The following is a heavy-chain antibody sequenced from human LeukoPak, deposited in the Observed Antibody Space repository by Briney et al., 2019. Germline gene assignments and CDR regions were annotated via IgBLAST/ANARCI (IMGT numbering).Heavy chain of an antibody. D-gene: IGHD3-22*01. V-gene: IGHV3-15*01. CDR2: IRSNSDGGTI. CDR1: GFNFNNYW. Sequence: PGGSLRLSCAASGFNFNNYWMSWLRQAPGKGLEWVGRIRSNSDGGTIDYAAPVKGRFTLSRDDSKDTLYLQMNSLQTEDTAVYYCATDFYDSTWGQGTLVTVSS. J-gene: IGHJ5*02. CDR3: ATDFYDST.